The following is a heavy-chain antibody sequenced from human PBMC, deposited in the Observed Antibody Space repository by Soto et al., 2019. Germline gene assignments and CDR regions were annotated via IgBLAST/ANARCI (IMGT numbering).Heavy chain of an antibody. J-gene: IGHJ5*02. D-gene: IGHD3-9*01. Sequence: EVQLVESGGGLVQPGRSLRLSCAASGFTFDDYAKHWVRQATEKVLEWVSGISWNSGSIGYADSVKGRFTISRDNAKNSLYLQMNSLRAEDTALYYCARALFDDILTGPNWFDPCGQGTLVTVSS. CDR1: GFTFDDYA. V-gene: IGHV3-9*01. CDR3: ARALFDDILTGPNWFDP. CDR2: ISWNSGSI.